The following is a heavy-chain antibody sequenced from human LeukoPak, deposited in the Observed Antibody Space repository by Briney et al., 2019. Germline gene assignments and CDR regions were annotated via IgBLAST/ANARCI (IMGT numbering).Heavy chain of an antibody. Sequence: PSETLSLTCAVYGGSFSGYYWSWIRQPPGKGLEWIGEINHSGSTNYNPSLESRVTISVDTSKNQFSLKLSSVTAADTAVYYCARHMVRGVTDYWGQGTLVTVSS. D-gene: IGHD3-10*01. CDR2: INHSGST. J-gene: IGHJ4*02. CDR1: GGSFSGYY. V-gene: IGHV4-34*01. CDR3: ARHMVRGVTDY.